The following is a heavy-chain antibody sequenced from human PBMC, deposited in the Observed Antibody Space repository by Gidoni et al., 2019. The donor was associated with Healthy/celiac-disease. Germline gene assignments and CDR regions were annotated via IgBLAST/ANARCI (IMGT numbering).Heavy chain of an antibody. CDR3: ARSRGGIAAESDY. D-gene: IGHD6-13*01. CDR2: ISSSSSYT. CDR1: GFTFSSYS. Sequence: EVQLVESGGGLVKPGGSLRLSCAASGFTFSSYSMNWVRQAPGKGLEWVSSISSSSSYTYYADSVKGRFTISRDNAKNSLYLQMNSLRAEDTAVYYCARSRGGIAAESDYWGQGTLVTVSS. J-gene: IGHJ4*02. V-gene: IGHV3-21*01.